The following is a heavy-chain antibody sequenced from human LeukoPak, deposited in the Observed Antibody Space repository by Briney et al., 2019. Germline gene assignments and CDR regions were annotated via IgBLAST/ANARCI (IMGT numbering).Heavy chain of an antibody. J-gene: IGHJ4*02. D-gene: IGHD6-13*01. Sequence: SETLSLTCTVSGYSISSGYYWGWIRQPPGKGLEWIGEINHSGSTNYNPSLKSRVTISVDTSKNQFSLKLSSVTAADTAVYYCARAPGYSSSWFHFDYWGQGTLVTVSS. CDR2: INHSGST. V-gene: IGHV4-38-2*02. CDR3: ARAPGYSSSWFHFDY. CDR1: GYSISSGYY.